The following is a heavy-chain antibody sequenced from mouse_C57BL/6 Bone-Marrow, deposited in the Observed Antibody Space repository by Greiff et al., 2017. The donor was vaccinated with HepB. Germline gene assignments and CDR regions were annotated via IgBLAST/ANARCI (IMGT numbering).Heavy chain of an antibody. V-gene: IGHV2-6-1*01. CDR2: IWSDGST. Sequence: VQGVESGPGLVAPSQSLSITCTVSGFSLTSYGVHWVRQPPGKGLEWLVVIWSDGSTTYNSALKSRLSISKDNSKSQVFLKMNSLQTDDTAMYYCARHVPTVVAPYAMDYWGQGTSVTVSS. J-gene: IGHJ4*01. CDR3: ARHVPTVVAPYAMDY. D-gene: IGHD1-1*01. CDR1: GFSLTSYG.